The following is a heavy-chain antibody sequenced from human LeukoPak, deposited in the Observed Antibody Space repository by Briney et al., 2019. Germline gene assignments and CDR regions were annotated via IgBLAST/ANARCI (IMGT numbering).Heavy chain of an antibody. CDR3: ARQHWPDKFVDF. Sequence: ASVRVSCKGSGNTFGGSYVHWVRQAPDQGLEWMGWIDPNSAGTNTNYAQKFQDRVTFTRVASVSAAYMELSRLTTDDTAVYYCARQHWPDKFVDFWGQGTLVTVSS. J-gene: IGHJ4*02. V-gene: IGHV1-2*02. CDR1: GNTFGGSY. D-gene: IGHD1-1*01. CDR2: IDPNSAGTNT.